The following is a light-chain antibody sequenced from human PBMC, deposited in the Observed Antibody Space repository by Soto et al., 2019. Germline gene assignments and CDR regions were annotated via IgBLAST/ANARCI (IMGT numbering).Light chain of an antibody. CDR2: EVT. Sequence: QSVVTQPASVSGSPGQSITISCTGTSTDIGAYNYVSWYQQHPGKAPKLLIYEVTNRPSGVSNRFSGSKSGNTASLTISGLQAEDEANYYCNSYTTLSNRVFGTGTKVTV. J-gene: IGLJ1*01. CDR1: STDIGAYNY. CDR3: NSYTTLSNRV. V-gene: IGLV2-14*01.